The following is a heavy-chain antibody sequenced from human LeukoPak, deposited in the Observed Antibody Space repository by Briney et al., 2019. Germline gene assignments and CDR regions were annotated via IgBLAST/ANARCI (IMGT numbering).Heavy chain of an antibody. D-gene: IGHD6-6*01. V-gene: IGHV3-53*01. J-gene: IGHJ4*02. CDR3: TGGNVAARPFDY. CDR1: GFTVSSNY. CDR2: IYSGGST. Sequence: GGSLRLSCAASGFTVSSNYMSWVRQAPGKGLEWVSVIYSGGSTYYADSVKGRFTISRDNSKNILYLQMNSLRAEDTAVFYCTGGNVAARPFDYWGQGTLVTVSS.